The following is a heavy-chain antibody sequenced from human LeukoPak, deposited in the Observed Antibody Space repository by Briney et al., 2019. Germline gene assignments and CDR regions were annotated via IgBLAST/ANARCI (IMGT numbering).Heavy chain of an antibody. CDR3: ARSGGNSVAGDY. J-gene: IGHJ4*02. V-gene: IGHV3-48*02. CDR2: ISTGSTTI. CDR1: GFSFSSYS. D-gene: IGHD4-23*01. Sequence: GGSLRLSCAASGFSFSSYSMNWVRQAPGKGLEWVSYISTGSTTIYYADSVKGRFTISRDNAKNSLFLQMDSLRDEDTAVYYCARSGGNSVAGDYWGQGTLVTVSS.